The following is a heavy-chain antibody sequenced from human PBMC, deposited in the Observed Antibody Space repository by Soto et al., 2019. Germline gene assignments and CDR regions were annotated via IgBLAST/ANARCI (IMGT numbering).Heavy chain of an antibody. J-gene: IGHJ3*02. CDR3: ARDGPYYYDSSGYSRAFDI. CDR1: GFTFSSYG. CDR2: ISYDGSYI. D-gene: IGHD3-22*01. V-gene: IGHV3-30*03. Sequence: GGSLRLSCAASGFTFSSYGMHWVRQAPGKGLEWVAVISYDGSYIYYADSVKGRFTISRDNAKNSLYLQMNSLRAEDTAVYYCARDGPYYYDSSGYSRAFDIWGQGTMVTVSS.